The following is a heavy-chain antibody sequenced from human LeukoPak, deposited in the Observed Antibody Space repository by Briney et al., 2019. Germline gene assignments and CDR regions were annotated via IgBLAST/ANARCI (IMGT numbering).Heavy chain of an antibody. CDR3: AKDGGNSWGYYDY. V-gene: IGHV3-23*01. J-gene: IGHJ4*02. CDR1: GFTFSSYA. D-gene: IGHD2-21*01. CDR2: ISGSGGST. Sequence: PGGSLRLSCAVSGFTFSSYAMSWVRQAPGKGLEWVSAISGSGGSTYYADSVKGRFTISRDNSKNTLYLQMNSLRAEDTAVYYCAKDGGNSWGYYDYWGQGTLVTVSS.